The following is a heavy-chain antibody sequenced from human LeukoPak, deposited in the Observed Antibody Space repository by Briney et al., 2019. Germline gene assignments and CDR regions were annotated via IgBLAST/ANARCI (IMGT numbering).Heavy chain of an antibody. V-gene: IGHV3-21*01. CDR3: ARGTTVTTGYYFDY. D-gene: IGHD4-17*01. CDR1: GFTFSSYS. J-gene: IGHJ4*02. Sequence: PGGSLRLSCAASGFTFSSYSMNWVRQAPGKGLEWVSSISSSSSYIYYADSVKGRFTISRDNAKNSLYLQMNSLRAEDTALYYCARGTTVTTGYYFDYWGQGTLVTVSS. CDR2: ISSSSSYI.